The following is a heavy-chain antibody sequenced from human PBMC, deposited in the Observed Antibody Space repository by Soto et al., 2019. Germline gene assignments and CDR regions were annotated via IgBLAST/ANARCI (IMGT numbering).Heavy chain of an antibody. CDR1: GFTFSSYG. D-gene: IGHD2-8*01. CDR2: IWNDGSNK. V-gene: IGHV3-33*01. Sequence: GGSLRLSCAASGFTFSSYGMHWVRQAPGKGLEWVAVIWNDGSNKYYADSVKGRFTLSRDNYKNTLYLQMNSLRAEDPAVYYCARDQWAVLQYYYHYYGMDVWGQGTTVTVSS. CDR3: ARDQWAVLQYYYHYYGMDV. J-gene: IGHJ6*02.